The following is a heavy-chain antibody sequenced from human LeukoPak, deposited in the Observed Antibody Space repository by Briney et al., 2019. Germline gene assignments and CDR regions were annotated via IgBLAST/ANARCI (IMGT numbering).Heavy chain of an antibody. CDR3: ARRASSSWNYFDY. CDR2: IYPGDSDT. V-gene: IGHV5-51*01. Sequence: GESLKISCKGSGYSFSTNWIGWVRQTPGKGLEWMGIIYPGDSDTRYSPSLQGQVTISADKSISTVYLQWHSLKASDTAAYYCARRASSSWNYFDYWGQGTLVTVSS. CDR1: GYSFSTNW. J-gene: IGHJ4*02. D-gene: IGHD6-13*01.